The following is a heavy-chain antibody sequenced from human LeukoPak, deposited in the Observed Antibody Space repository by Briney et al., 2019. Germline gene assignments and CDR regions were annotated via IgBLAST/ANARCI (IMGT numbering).Heavy chain of an antibody. V-gene: IGHV1-69*05. CDR3: ASGPPYSSSWSAPHYYMDV. CDR1: GGTFSSYA. CDR2: IIPIFGTA. Sequence: ASVKVSCKASGGTFSSYAISWVRQAPGQGLEWMGGIIPIFGTANYAQKFQGRVTITTDESTSTAYMELSSLRSEDTAVYYCASGPPYSSSWSAPHYYMDVWGKGTTVTVSS. D-gene: IGHD6-13*01. J-gene: IGHJ6*03.